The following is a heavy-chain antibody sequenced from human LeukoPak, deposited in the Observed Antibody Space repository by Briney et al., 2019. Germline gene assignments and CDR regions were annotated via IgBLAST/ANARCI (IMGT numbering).Heavy chain of an antibody. CDR1: GYSISSGYY. J-gene: IGHJ5*02. CDR3: AREALMVYANWFDP. Sequence: PSETLSLTCAVSGYSISSGYYWSWIRQPPGKGLEWIGYIYYSGSTYYNPSLKSRVTISVDTSKNQFSLKLSSVTAADTAVYYCAREALMVYANWFDPWGQGTLVTVSS. CDR2: IYYSGST. D-gene: IGHD2-8*01. V-gene: IGHV4-30-4*08.